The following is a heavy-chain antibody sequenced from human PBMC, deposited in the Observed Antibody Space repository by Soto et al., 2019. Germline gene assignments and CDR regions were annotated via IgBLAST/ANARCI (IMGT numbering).Heavy chain of an antibody. J-gene: IGHJ4*01. CDR3: VRGMNPLF. V-gene: IGHV3-21*06. CDR2: ISISSSDR. Sequence: GGSLRLSCAASGFTLRTYTMNWVRRAPGKGLEWVSSISISSSDRYCADSVRGRFTISRDNAKNALYLQMNSLRADDTAVYFCVRGMNPLFGGQGTLVTVSS. CDR1: GFTLRTYT.